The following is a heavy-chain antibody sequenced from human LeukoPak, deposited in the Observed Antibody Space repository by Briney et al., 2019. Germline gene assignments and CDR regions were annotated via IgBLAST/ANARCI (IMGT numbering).Heavy chain of an antibody. CDR2: TSGSGGST. D-gene: IGHD2-2*01. V-gene: IGHV3-23*01. J-gene: IGHJ4*02. CDR3: AKRVLGVPAG. Sequence: GGSLRLSCTASGFTFSSYAMSWVRQAPGKGLEWVSTTSGSGGSTYYADSVKGRFTISRDNSKNTLYLQMNSLRVEDTAVYYCAKRVLGVPAGWGQGTLVTVSS. CDR1: GFTFSSYA.